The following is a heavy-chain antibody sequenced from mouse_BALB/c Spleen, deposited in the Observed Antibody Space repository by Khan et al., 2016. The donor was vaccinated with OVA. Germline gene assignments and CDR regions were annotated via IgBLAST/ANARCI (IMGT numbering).Heavy chain of an antibody. CDR2: ITPNNGGT. J-gene: IGHJ3*01. D-gene: IGHD1-1*01. Sequence: VQLKESGPELVKPGASVKIPCKASGYAFTDYNMDWVKQSHGKSLEWIGDITPNNGGTIYNQNFKGKATLTVDKSSNTAYMELRSLTSEDSAVYYCARGGFGRPVAYWGQGTLVTVSA. V-gene: IGHV1-18*01. CDR1: GYAFTDYN. CDR3: ARGGFGRPVAY.